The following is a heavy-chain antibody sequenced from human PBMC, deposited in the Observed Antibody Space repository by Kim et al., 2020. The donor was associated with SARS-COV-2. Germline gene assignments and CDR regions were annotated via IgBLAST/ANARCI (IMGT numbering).Heavy chain of an antibody. Sequence: SVKVSCKASGGTFSSYAISWVRQAPGQGLEWMGGIIPIFGTANYAQKFQGRVTITADESTSTAYMELSSLRSEDTAVYYCARGSDPEPLPILTGYTYNWFDPWGQGTLVTVSS. CDR2: IIPIFGTA. D-gene: IGHD3-9*01. J-gene: IGHJ5*02. CDR1: GGTFSSYA. CDR3: ARGSDPEPLPILTGYTYNWFDP. V-gene: IGHV1-69*13.